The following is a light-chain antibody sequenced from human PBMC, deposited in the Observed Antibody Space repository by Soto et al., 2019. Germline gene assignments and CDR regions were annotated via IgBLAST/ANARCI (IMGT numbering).Light chain of an antibody. CDR1: QDISNY. CDR2: AAS. J-gene: IGKJ3*01. Sequence: DIQMTQSPSSLSASVGDRVTITCRASQDISNYLAWYQQKPGKIPKLLIYAASTLQSGVPSRFSGSVSGADFTLTISSLQPEDVATYYCQKYNSAPPFTFGPGTKVDIK. CDR3: QKYNSAPPFT. V-gene: IGKV1-27*01.